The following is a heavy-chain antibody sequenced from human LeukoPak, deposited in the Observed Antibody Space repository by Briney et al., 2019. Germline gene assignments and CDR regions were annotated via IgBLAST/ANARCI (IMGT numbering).Heavy chain of an antibody. CDR3: ASSAVSQKAYYDYVWGSYRPNDAFDI. CDR1: GFTFSSYW. CDR2: INSDGSST. J-gene: IGHJ3*02. Sequence: GGSLRLSCAASGFTFSSYWMHWVRQAPGKGLVWVSRINSDGSSTSYADSVKGRFTISRDNAKNTLYLQMNSLRAEDTAVYYCASSAVSQKAYYDYVWGSYRPNDAFDIWGQGTMVTVSS. V-gene: IGHV3-74*01. D-gene: IGHD3-16*02.